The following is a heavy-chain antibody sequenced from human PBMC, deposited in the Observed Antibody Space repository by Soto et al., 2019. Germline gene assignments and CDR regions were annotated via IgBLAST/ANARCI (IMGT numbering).Heavy chain of an antibody. CDR2: ISGSGGST. D-gene: IGHD3-3*01. CDR3: AKDPNDFWSGYHSHYFDY. V-gene: IGHV3-23*01. CDR1: GFTFSSYA. Sequence: GGSLRLSCAASGFTFSSYAMSWVRQAPGKGLEWVSAISGSGGSTYYADSVKGRFTISRDNSKNTLYLQMNSLRAEDTAVYYCAKDPNDFWSGYHSHYFDYWGQGTLVTVSS. J-gene: IGHJ4*02.